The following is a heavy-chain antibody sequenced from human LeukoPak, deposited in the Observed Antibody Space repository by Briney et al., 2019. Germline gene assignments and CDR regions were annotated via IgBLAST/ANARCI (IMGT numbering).Heavy chain of an antibody. J-gene: IGHJ4*02. CDR3: ARGTILGYCSSTSCYRSIDY. V-gene: IGHV1-69*13. Sequence: GASVKVSCKASGYPFISYVIHWVRQAPGQGLEWMGGIIPIFGTANYAQKFQGRVTITADESTSTAYMELSSLRSEDTAVYYCARGTILGYCSSTSCYRSIDYWGQGTLVTVSS. CDR1: GYPFISYV. CDR2: IIPIFGTA. D-gene: IGHD2-2*02.